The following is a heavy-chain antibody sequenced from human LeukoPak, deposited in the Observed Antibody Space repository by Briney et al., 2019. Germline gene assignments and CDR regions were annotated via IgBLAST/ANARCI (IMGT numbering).Heavy chain of an antibody. Sequence: GGSLRLSRASSGFTFSSYAMSWVRQAPGKGLEWVSAISGSGGSTYYADAVKGQFTISRDNSKNTLYLQMNSRRAEDTAVYYCAKDPVVPAAMSHNWFDPWGQGTLVTVCS. J-gene: IGHJ5*02. CDR1: GFTFSSYA. CDR3: AKDPVVPAAMSHNWFDP. V-gene: IGHV3-23*01. CDR2: ISGSGGST. D-gene: IGHD2-2*01.